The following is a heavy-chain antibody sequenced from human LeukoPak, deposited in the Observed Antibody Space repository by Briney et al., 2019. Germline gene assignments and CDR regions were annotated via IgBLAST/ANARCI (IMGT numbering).Heavy chain of an antibody. D-gene: IGHD6-13*01. CDR1: GYTFTSYY. CDR3: ARESGRVIAAAGDAFDI. Sequence: GSVKVSCKASGYTFTSYYMHWVRQAPGQGLEWMGIINPSGGSTSYAQKFQGRVTMTRDTSTSTVYMELSSLRSEDTAVYYCARESGRVIAAAGDAFDIWGQGTMVTVSS. J-gene: IGHJ3*02. CDR2: INPSGGST. V-gene: IGHV1-46*01.